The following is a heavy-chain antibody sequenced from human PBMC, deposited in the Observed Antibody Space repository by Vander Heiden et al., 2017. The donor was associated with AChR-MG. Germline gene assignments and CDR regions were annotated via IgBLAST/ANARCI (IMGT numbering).Heavy chain of an antibody. J-gene: IGHJ6*03. CDR2: MNPNSGNT. V-gene: IGHV1-8*01. Sequence: QVQLVQSGAEVKKPGASGKVSCKASGSTLTSYDINWVRQATGQGLEWMGWMNPNSGNTGYAQKFQGRVTMTRNTSISTAYMELSSLRSEDTAVYYCARGLRSGSRSYYYMDVWGKGTTVTVSS. CDR3: ARGLRSGSRSYYYMDV. D-gene: IGHD6-25*01. CDR1: GSTLTSYD.